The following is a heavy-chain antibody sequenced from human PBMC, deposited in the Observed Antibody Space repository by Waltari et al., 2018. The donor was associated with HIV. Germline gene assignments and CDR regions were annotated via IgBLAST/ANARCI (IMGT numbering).Heavy chain of an antibody. J-gene: IGHJ4*02. V-gene: IGHV3-15*01. D-gene: IGHD6-13*01. CDR2: IKSKADGGTT. CDR3: TTGLIAAAGPGDY. Sequence: EVQLVESGGGLVKPGGSLRLSGAGSGFPFSNVWMSGVRQAPGKGLEWVGRIKSKADGGTTDYAAPVKGRFTISRDDSKNTLYLQMNSLKTEDTAVYYCTTGLIAAAGPGDYWGQETLVTVSS. CDR1: GFPFSNVW.